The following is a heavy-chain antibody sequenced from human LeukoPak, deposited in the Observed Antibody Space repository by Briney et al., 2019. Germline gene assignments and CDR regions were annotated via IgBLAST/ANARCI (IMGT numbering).Heavy chain of an antibody. V-gene: IGHV3-30*02. CDR2: IRYDGSNK. D-gene: IGHD2-15*01. CDR3: ARDGLGYCSGGSCYPRENYYYYYYMDV. J-gene: IGHJ6*03. CDR1: GFTFSSYG. Sequence: GGSLRLSCAASGFTFSSYGMHWVRQAPGKGLEWVAFIRYDGSNKYYADSVTGRFTISRDNSKNTLYLQMNSLRAEDTAVYYCARDGLGYCSGGSCYPRENYYYYYYMDVWGKGTTVTVSS.